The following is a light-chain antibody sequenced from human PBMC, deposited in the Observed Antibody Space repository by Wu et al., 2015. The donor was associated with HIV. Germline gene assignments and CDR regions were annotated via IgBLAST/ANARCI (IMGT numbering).Light chain of an antibody. J-gene: IGKJ2*01. CDR1: QSISSW. CDR2: KAS. CDR3: QHYKFYSYT. V-gene: IGKV1-5*03. Sequence: DIQMTQSPSTLSASVGDRVTITCRASQSISSWSAWYQQKPGKAPKLLIYKASSLESGVPSRFSGSGSGTEFTLTISSLQPDDFATYYCQHYKFYSYTFGQGTKLEIK.